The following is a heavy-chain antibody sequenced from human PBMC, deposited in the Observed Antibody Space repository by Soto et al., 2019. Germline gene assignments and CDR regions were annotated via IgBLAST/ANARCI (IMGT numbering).Heavy chain of an antibody. D-gene: IGHD5-12*01. Sequence: QVQLVQSGAEVKEPGASVKVSCKASGYTFNNYGITWVRQAPGQGLEWMGWISAYDGHTLYAQTLQGRVTVTTDTSTTTVYMELRSLRSDDTAVYYCARDRGYQDYWGQGTLVTVSP. J-gene: IGHJ4*02. CDR2: ISAYDGHT. V-gene: IGHV1-18*01. CDR3: ARDRGYQDY. CDR1: GYTFNNYG.